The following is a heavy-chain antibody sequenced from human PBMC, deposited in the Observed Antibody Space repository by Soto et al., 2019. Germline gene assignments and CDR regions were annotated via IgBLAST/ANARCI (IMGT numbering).Heavy chain of an antibody. CDR2: IDPSDSYT. CDR1: GYSFTSYW. J-gene: IGHJ6*01. V-gene: IGHV5-10-1*01. D-gene: IGHD3-22*01. Sequence: ECLKMSCSGSGYSFTSYWITWVRQMPGRGLEWMGRIDPSDSYTNYSPSFQCHVTISADKSIITAYLQWRRLKASDTAMYYCARHRSGDSSGYHFLGGMDVWGQRTTVTVSS. CDR3: ARHRSGDSSGYHFLGGMDV.